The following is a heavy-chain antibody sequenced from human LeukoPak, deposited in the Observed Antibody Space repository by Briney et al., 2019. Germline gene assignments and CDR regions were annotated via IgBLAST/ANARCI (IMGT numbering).Heavy chain of an antibody. V-gene: IGHV4-4*02. CDR3: ARGRGYCSSTSCYVGYVYYYYYYMDV. D-gene: IGHD2-2*01. Sequence: SETLSLTCAVSGGSISSSNWWSWIRQPPGKGLEWIGEIYHSGSTNYNPSLKSRVTISVDTSKNQFSLKLSSVTAADTAVYYCARGRGYCSSTSCYVGYVYYYYYYMDVWGKGTTVTVSS. J-gene: IGHJ6*03. CDR2: IYHSGST. CDR1: GGSISSSNW.